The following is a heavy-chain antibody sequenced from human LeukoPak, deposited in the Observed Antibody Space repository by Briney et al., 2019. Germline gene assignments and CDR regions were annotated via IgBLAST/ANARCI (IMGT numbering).Heavy chain of an antibody. CDR2: IIPIFGTA. CDR1: GGTFSSYT. D-gene: IGHD5-18*01. CDR3: AGDPSPPSYGSPIFDY. V-gene: IGHV1-69*05. Sequence: SVKVSCKASGGTFSSYTISWVRQAPGQGLEWMGGIIPIFGTANYAQKFQGRVTITTDESTSTAYMELSSLRSEDTAVYYCAGDPSPPSYGSPIFDYWGQGTLVTVSS. J-gene: IGHJ4*02.